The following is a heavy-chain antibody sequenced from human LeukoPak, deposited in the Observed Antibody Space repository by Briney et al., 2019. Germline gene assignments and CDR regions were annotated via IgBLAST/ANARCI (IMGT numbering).Heavy chain of an antibody. V-gene: IGHV1-69*13. D-gene: IGHD2-15*01. J-gene: IGHJ3*02. CDR3: ASSNPHCSGGSCYSINAFDI. CDR1: GGTFSSYA. CDR2: IIPIFGTA. Sequence: GASVKVSCKASGGTFSSYAISWVRQAPGQGLEWMGGIIPIFGTANYAQKFQGRVTITADESTSTAYMELSSLRSEDTAVYYCASSNPHCSGGSCYSINAFDIRGQGTMVTVSS.